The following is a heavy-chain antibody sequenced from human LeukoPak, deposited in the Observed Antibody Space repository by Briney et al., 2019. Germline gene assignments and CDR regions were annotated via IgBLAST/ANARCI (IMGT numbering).Heavy chain of an antibody. CDR1: GGSISSYY. V-gene: IGHV4-59*01. CDR3: ARGMYYYDSSGYYYDPSEYFQH. J-gene: IGHJ1*01. CDR2: IYYSGST. D-gene: IGHD3-22*01. Sequence: ASETLSLTCTVSGGSISSYYWSWIRQPPGKGLEWIGYIYYSGSTNYNPSLKSRVTISVDTSKNRFSLKLSSVTAADTAVYYCARGMYYYDSSGYYYDPSEYFQHWGQGTLVTVSS.